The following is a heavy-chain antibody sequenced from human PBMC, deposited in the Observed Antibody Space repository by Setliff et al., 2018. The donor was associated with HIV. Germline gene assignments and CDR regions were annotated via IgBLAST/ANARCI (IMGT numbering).Heavy chain of an antibody. J-gene: IGHJ4*02. CDR1: GFTFSSYG. D-gene: IGHD1-26*01. CDR2: IRYDGSEK. V-gene: IGHV3-30*02. Sequence: GGSLRLSCAASGFTFSSYGMHWVRQAPGKGLEWVAFIRYDGSEKYYVGSVKGRFTISRDNVKNSLYLQMNSLRAEDTAVYYCARDRYSGSSTDYWGQGTLVTVSS. CDR3: ARDRYSGSSTDY.